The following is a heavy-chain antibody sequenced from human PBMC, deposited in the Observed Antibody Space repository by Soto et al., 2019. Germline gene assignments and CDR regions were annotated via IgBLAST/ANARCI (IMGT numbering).Heavy chain of an antibody. Sequence: GGSLRLSCAASGFIFSSYGMHWVRQAPGRGLEWVASISSRSTNIDYADSVKGRFTISRDNAKNLVSLQMSSLRGEDTALYYCAKFTEPGYSSIWYYFEYWGQGTPVTVSS. CDR1: GFIFSSYG. D-gene: IGHD6-19*01. CDR3: AKFTEPGYSSIWYYFEY. J-gene: IGHJ4*02. V-gene: IGHV3-21*06. CDR2: ISSRSTNI.